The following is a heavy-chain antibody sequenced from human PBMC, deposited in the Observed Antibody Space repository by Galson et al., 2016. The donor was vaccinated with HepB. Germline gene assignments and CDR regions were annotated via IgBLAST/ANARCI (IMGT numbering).Heavy chain of an antibody. CDR2: IYWDDDK. CDR3: ARLTMFVVLKENWFDP. J-gene: IGHJ5*02. Sequence: PALVKPTQTLTLTCTFSGFSLGTSGLGVGWIRQPPGKALEWLALIYWDDDKRYSPSLKTRLTITKDTSNNEVVLRMTNMDPVDTATYYCARLTMFVVLKENWFDPWGQGTLVTVSS. CDR1: GFSLGTSGLG. D-gene: IGHD3-3*01. V-gene: IGHV2-5*02.